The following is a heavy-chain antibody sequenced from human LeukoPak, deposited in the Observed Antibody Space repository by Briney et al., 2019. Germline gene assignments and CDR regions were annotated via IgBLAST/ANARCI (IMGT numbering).Heavy chain of an antibody. Sequence: SETLSLTCTVSGGSISSYYWSWIRQPAGKGLEWIGRIYTSGSTNYNPSLKSRVTMSVDTSKNQISLKLSSATAADTAVYYCARGAPGYCSGGSCYTPFFDYWGQGTLVTVSS. V-gene: IGHV4-4*07. CDR3: ARGAPGYCSGGSCYTPFFDY. J-gene: IGHJ4*02. CDR2: IYTSGST. D-gene: IGHD2-15*01. CDR1: GGSISSYY.